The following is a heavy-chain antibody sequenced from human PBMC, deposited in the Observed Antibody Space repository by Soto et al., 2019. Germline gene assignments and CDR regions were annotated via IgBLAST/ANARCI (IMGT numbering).Heavy chain of an antibody. Sequence: ASETLSLTCTVSGGSISSYYWSWIRQPPGKGLEWIGYIYYSGSTNYNPSLKSRVTISVDTSKNQFSLKLSSVTAADTAVYYCATGPERIDYWGQGTLVTVSS. D-gene: IGHD1-1*01. CDR1: GGSISSYY. CDR2: IYYSGST. J-gene: IGHJ4*02. V-gene: IGHV4-59*01. CDR3: ATGPERIDY.